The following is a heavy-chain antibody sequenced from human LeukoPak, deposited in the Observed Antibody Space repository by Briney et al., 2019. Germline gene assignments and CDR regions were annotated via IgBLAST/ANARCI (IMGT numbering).Heavy chain of an antibody. V-gene: IGHV1-69*13. CDR3: AREEVGIVTGYGGVNYYYYGMDV. D-gene: IGHD3-9*01. CDR1: GGTFSSYA. CDR2: IIPIFGTA. J-gene: IGHJ6*04. Sequence: ASVKVSCKASGGTFSSYAISWVRQAPGQGLEWMGGIIPIFGTAHYAQKFQGRVTITADESTSTAYMELSSLRSEDTAVYYCAREEVGIVTGYGGVNYYYYGMDVWGKGTTVTVSS.